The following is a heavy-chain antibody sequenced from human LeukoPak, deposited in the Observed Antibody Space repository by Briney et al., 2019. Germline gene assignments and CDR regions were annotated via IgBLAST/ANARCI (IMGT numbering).Heavy chain of an antibody. CDR3: ARERSLGGYGRTFDY. CDR1: GFTFSSYE. J-gene: IGHJ4*02. D-gene: IGHD3-16*01. V-gene: IGHV3-48*03. CDR2: ISSSGSTI. Sequence: PGGSLRLSCAASGFTFSSYEMNWVRQAPGKGLEWVSYISSSGSTIYYADSVKGRFTISRDNAKNSLYLQMNSLRAEDTAVYYCARERSLGGYGRTFDYWGQGTLVTVSS.